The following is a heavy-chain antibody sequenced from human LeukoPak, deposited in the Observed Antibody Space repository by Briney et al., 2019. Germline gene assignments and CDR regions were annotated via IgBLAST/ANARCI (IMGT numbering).Heavy chain of an antibody. V-gene: IGHV3-30-3*01. CDR1: GFTFSSYA. J-gene: IGHJ4*02. CDR3: ARVSGGAGGTPDY. CDR2: ISYDGSNK. Sequence: GGSLRLSCAASGFTFSSYAMHWVRQAPGKGLEWVAVISYDGSNKYYANSVKGRFTISRDNSKNTLYLQMNSLRAEDTAVYYCARVSGGAGGTPDYWGQGTLVTVSS. D-gene: IGHD6-13*01.